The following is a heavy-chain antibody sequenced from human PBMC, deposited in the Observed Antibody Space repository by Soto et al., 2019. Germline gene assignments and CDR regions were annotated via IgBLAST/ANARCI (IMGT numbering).Heavy chain of an antibody. Sequence: SETLSLTCTVSGGSISSGGYYWSWIRQHPGKGLEWIGYIYYSGSTYYNPSLKSRVTISVDTSKNQFSLKLSSVTAADTAVYYCARKRYCSGGSCYSWVYYYYYGMDVWGQGTTVTVSS. CDR1: GGSISSGGYY. CDR3: ARKRYCSGGSCYSWVYYYYYGMDV. J-gene: IGHJ6*02. V-gene: IGHV4-31*03. D-gene: IGHD2-15*01. CDR2: IYYSGST.